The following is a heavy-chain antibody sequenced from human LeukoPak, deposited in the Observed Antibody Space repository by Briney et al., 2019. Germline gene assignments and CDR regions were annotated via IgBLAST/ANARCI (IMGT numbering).Heavy chain of an antibody. CDR1: GGSISSYY. Sequence: SETLSLTCTVSGGSISSYYWSWIRQPPGKGLEWIGYIYYSGSTNYNPSLKSRVTISVDTSKNQFSLKLSSVTAADTAVYYCARQVCSTSCYSYYYYYYMDVWGKGTTATVSS. V-gene: IGHV4-59*01. J-gene: IGHJ6*03. D-gene: IGHD2-2*01. CDR2: IYYSGST. CDR3: ARQVCSTSCYSYYYYYYMDV.